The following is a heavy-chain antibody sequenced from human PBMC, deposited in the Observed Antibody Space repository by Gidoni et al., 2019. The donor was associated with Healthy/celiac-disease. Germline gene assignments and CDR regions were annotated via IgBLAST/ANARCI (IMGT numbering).Heavy chain of an antibody. CDR3: ARHVAGGEYFDL. Sequence: EVQPAQSGAAAKTPGESLRIACKGSGYSFTRYWISWVRQMPGKGLEWMGRIDPSDSYTNYSPSFQGHVTISADKSISTAYLQWSSLKASDTAMYYCARHVAGGEYFDLWGRGTLVTVSS. D-gene: IGHD6-19*01. V-gene: IGHV5-10-1*03. CDR2: IDPSDSYT. J-gene: IGHJ2*01. CDR1: GYSFTRYW.